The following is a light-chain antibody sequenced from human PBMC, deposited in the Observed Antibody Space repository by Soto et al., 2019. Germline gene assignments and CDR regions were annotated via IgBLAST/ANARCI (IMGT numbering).Light chain of an antibody. Sequence: QSLLTQPPSASGSPGQSVTISCTGTKNDVGFYDFVSWYQHHPGKAPRLIIYEVVQRPSGVPDRFSGSKSGNTASLTVSGLQAADEADYFCKSYAGSNTYVFGSGTKLTVL. CDR3: KSYAGSNTYV. J-gene: IGLJ1*01. CDR1: KNDVGFYDF. V-gene: IGLV2-8*01. CDR2: EVV.